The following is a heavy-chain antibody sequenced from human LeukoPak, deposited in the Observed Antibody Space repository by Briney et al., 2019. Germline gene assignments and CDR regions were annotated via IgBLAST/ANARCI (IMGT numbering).Heavy chain of an antibody. CDR2: ISYSGST. D-gene: IGHD6-13*01. V-gene: IGHV4-39*07. CDR1: VGSTSSSSYY. J-gene: IGHJ4*02. Sequence: KPSETLSLTCTVSVGSTSSSSYYRGWIRQPPGKGLEWIGSISYSGSTYYNPSLKSRVTISVDTSKNQFSLKLSSVTAADTAVYDCAREGIGSAAAGFDYWGQGTLVTVSS. CDR3: AREGIGSAAAGFDY.